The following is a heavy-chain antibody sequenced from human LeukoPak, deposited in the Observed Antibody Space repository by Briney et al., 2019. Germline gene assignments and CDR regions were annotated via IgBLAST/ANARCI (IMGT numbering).Heavy chain of an antibody. CDR3: ARGRSGSYQRYYFDY. Sequence: PGGSLRLSSAASGFTFSSYWMSWVRQAPGKGREWVANIKQDGSEKYYVDSVKGRFTISRDNAKNSLYLQMNSLRAEDTAVYYCARGRSGSYQRYYFDYWGQGTLVTVSS. D-gene: IGHD1-26*01. J-gene: IGHJ4*02. CDR2: IKQDGSEK. CDR1: GFTFSSYW. V-gene: IGHV3-7*01.